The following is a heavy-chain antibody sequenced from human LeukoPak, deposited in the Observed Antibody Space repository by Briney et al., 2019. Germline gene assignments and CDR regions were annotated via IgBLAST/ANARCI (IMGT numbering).Heavy chain of an antibody. Sequence: SETLSLTCTVSGGSISNYYWSWIRQPPGKGLEWIGYIYYSGSTNYNPSLKSRVTISVGTSKNQFSLKLSSVTAADTAVYYCARGLRYCSGGFCYFDYWGQGTLVTVSS. CDR2: IYYSGST. CDR3: ARGLRYCSGGFCYFDY. J-gene: IGHJ4*02. V-gene: IGHV4-59*01. D-gene: IGHD2-15*01. CDR1: GGSISNYY.